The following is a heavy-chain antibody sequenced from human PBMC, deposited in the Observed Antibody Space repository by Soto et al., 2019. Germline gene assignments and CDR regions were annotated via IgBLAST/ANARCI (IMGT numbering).Heavy chain of an antibody. CDR3: AKDKVGQQLAHDAFDI. CDR2: ISGSGGST. D-gene: IGHD6-13*01. CDR1: GFTFSSYA. V-gene: IGHV3-23*01. Sequence: GGSLRLSCAASGFTFSSYAMSWVRQAPGRGLEWVSAISGSGGSTYYADSVKGRFTISRDNSKNTLYLQMNSLRAEDTAVYYCAKDKVGQQLAHDAFDIWGQGTMVTVSS. J-gene: IGHJ3*02.